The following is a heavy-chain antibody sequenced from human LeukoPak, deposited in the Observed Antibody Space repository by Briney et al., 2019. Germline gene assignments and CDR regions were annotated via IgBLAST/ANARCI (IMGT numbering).Heavy chain of an antibody. CDR3: ARVYGDVLTGYYDY. J-gene: IGHJ4*02. CDR1: GASISSSNW. Sequence: PSETLSLTCAVSGASISSSNWWSWVRQSPGKGLEWLGEIYHSGSTNYNPSLMSRVTISVDKSTNQFSLKLNPVTAADTAVYYCARVYGDVLTGYYDYWGQGTLVTVSS. V-gene: IGHV4-4*02. CDR2: IYHSGST. D-gene: IGHD3-9*01.